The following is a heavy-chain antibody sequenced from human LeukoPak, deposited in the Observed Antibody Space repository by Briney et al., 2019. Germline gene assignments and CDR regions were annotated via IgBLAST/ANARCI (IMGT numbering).Heavy chain of an antibody. CDR3: VKDPGHGNFQH. J-gene: IGHJ1*01. Sequence: GGSLRLSCAASGFTFSSYAMSWVRQAPGKGLEWVSAISGSGGSTYYADSVKGRFTISRDNSKNTLYLQMNSLRAQGTAVYYCVKDPGHGNFQHRGQGTLVTVSS. CDR1: GFTFSSYA. V-gene: IGHV3-23*01. CDR2: ISGSGGST.